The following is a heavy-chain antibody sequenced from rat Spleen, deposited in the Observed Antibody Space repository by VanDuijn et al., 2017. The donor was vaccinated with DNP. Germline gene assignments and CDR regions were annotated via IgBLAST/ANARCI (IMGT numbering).Heavy chain of an antibody. D-gene: IGHD1-10*01. CDR1: GFTFSNYY. V-gene: IGHV5-22*01. CDR3: ASYNNYYFDY. Sequence: EVQLVESGGGLVQPGRSMKLSCAASGFTFSNYYMAWVRQAPKKGLEWVAAISPRDTRTYYTDSVKGRFTISRDAARGSLYLQMNSLKSEDTATYYCASYNNYYFDYWGQGVMVTVSS. J-gene: IGHJ2*01. CDR2: ISPRDTRT.